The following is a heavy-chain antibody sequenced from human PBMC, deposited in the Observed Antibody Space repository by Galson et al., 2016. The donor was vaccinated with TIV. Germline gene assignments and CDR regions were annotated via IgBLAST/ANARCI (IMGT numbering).Heavy chain of an antibody. CDR1: GFSFVDYA. D-gene: IGHD3-10*01. Sequence: SLRLSCAASGFSFVDYAMTWVRQAPGEGLEWVSVISGSGETTYYANSVKGRFTISRDNSKNTIHLQMNSLRAEDTAVYYCARETSAWPPPTGSYISWGQGTRVTVSS. CDR3: ARETSAWPPPTGSYIS. CDR2: ISGSGETT. J-gene: IGHJ5*02. V-gene: IGHV3-23*01.